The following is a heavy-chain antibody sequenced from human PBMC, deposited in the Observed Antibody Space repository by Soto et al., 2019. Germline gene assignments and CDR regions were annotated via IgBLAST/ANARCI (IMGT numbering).Heavy chain of an antibody. CDR3: ARVELDTAMDFPYGMDV. V-gene: IGHV3-33*01. J-gene: IGHJ6*02. CDR1: GFTFSSYG. Sequence: QVQLVESGGGVVQPGRSLRLSCAASGFTFSSYGMHWVRQAPGKGLEWVAVIWYDGSNKYYADSVKGRFTISRDNSKNTLYLQMNSLRAEDTAVYYCARVELDTAMDFPYGMDVWGQGTTVTVSS. D-gene: IGHD5-18*01. CDR2: IWYDGSNK.